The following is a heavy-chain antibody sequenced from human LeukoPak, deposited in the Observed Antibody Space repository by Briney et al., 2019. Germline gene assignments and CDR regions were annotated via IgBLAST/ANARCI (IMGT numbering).Heavy chain of an antibody. Sequence: PGRSLRLSCAASGFTFSSYGMHWVRQAPGKGLEWVAVISYDGSNQYYADSVKGRFTISRDNSKNTLYLQMNSLRAEDTAVYYCASSQYSGSYFDLTVLHFDYWGQGTLVTVSS. J-gene: IGHJ4*02. D-gene: IGHD1-26*01. CDR2: ISYDGSNQ. V-gene: IGHV3-30*03. CDR1: GFTFSSYG. CDR3: ASSQYSGSYFDLTVLHFDY.